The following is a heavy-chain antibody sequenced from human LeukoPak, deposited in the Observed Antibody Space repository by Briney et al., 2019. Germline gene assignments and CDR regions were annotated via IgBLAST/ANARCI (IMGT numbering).Heavy chain of an antibody. CDR2: IKTKTDGGTT. CDR1: GFTFSNAW. J-gene: IGHJ4*02. Sequence: MTGGSLRLSCAASGFTFSNAWMSWVRQAPGKGLEWAGRIKTKTDGGTTDYAALVKGRFTISRDNSKNTLYLQMNSLRAEDTAVYYCAKGMVRGVIICPLVYWGQGTLVTVSS. CDR3: AKGMVRGVIICPLVY. D-gene: IGHD3-10*01. V-gene: IGHV3-15*01.